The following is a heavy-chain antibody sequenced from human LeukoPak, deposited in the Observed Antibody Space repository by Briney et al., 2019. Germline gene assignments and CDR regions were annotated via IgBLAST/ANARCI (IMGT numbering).Heavy chain of an antibody. J-gene: IGHJ4*02. CDR3: ARHQGGSSGYYFDY. CDR2: IYYSGST. V-gene: IGHV4-59*08. CDR1: GGSISSYY. D-gene: IGHD6-13*01. Sequence: PSETLSLTCTVSGGSISSYYWSWIRQPPGKGLEWIGYIYYSGSTNYNPSLKSRVTISVDTSKNQFSLKLSSVTAADTAVYYCARHQGGSSGYYFDYWGQGTLVTVSS.